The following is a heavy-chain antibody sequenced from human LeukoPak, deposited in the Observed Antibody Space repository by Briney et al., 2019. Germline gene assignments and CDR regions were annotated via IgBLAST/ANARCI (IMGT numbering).Heavy chain of an antibody. J-gene: IGHJ3*02. Sequence: PSETLSLTCAVYGGSFSGYYWSWIRQPAGKGLEWIGRIYTSGSTNYNPSLKSRVTMSVDTSKNQFSLKLSSVTAADTAVYYCARDRGILTGYSVVGAFDIWGQGTMVTVFS. CDR1: GGSFSGYY. D-gene: IGHD3-9*01. CDR3: ARDRGILTGYSVVGAFDI. V-gene: IGHV4-4*07. CDR2: IYTSGST.